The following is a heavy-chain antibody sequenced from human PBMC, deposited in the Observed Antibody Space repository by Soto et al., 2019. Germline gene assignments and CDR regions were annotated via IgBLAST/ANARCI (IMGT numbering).Heavy chain of an antibody. Sequence: QVQLVQSGAEVKKPGASVKVSCKASGYTFTSYGFSWVRQAPGQGLEWMGWITTYNGNTNYAQKLQGRVTMTTDTPTSTAYMELRSLRSDDTAVYYCVVAAQPYYFDYWGQGTLVTVSS. D-gene: IGHD2-15*01. CDR1: GYTFTSYG. CDR3: VVAAQPYYFDY. J-gene: IGHJ4*02. CDR2: ITTYNGNT. V-gene: IGHV1-18*01.